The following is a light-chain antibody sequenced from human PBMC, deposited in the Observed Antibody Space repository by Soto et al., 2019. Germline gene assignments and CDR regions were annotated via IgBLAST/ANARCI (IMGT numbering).Light chain of an antibody. CDR2: AAS. CDR3: QQSYSTLQLT. V-gene: IGKV1-39*01. CDR1: QSISSY. Sequence: DIQMTQSPSSLSASVGDRVTITCRASQSISSYLNWYQQKPGKAPKLLIYAASSLQSGVPSRFSGSGSGTDFTLTISSLQPEDFATYYCQQSYSTLQLTFGGGTKVDNK. J-gene: IGKJ4*01.